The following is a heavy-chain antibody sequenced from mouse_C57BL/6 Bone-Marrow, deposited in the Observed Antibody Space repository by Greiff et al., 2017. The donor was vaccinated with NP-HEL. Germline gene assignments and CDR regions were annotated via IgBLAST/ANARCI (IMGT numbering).Heavy chain of an antibody. CDR2: IDPSDSYT. D-gene: IGHD2-2*01. V-gene: IGHV1-69*01. Sequence: QVQLKQPGAELVMPGASVKLSCKASGYTFTSYWMHWVKQRPGQGLEWIGEIDPSDSYTNYNQKFKGKSTLTVDKSSSTAYMQLSSLTSEDSAVYYCARLGGYDGFAYWGQGTLVTVSA. CDR3: ARLGGYDGFAY. CDR1: GYTFTSYW. J-gene: IGHJ3*01.